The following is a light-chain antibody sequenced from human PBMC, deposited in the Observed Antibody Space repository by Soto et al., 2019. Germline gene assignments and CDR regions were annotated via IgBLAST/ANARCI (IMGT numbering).Light chain of an antibody. V-gene: IGLV1-40*01. J-gene: IGLJ1*01. CDR3: QSYDNSLSGSL. Sequence: QSVLTQPPSVSGAPGQRVTFSGPGGSSTIGAGYDVHWYQQLPGTAPKLLIYGDSNRPSGVPDRFSGSKSGTSTSLAITGLQAEDEADYYCQSYDNSLSGSLFGTGTKLTVL. CDR2: GDS. CDR1: SSTIGAGYD.